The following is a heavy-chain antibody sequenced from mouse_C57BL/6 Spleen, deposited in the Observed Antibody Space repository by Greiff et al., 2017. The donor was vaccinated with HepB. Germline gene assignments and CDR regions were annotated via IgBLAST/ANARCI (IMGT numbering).Heavy chain of an antibody. J-gene: IGHJ1*03. D-gene: IGHD1-1*01. V-gene: IGHV3-1*01. CDR2: ISYSGST. CDR3: AREGGYGSSYSYWYFDV. CDR1: GYSITSGYD. Sequence: EVQLKESGPGMVKPSQSLSLTCTVTGYSITSGYDWHWIRHFPGNKLEWMGYISYSGSTNYNPSLKSRISITHDTSKNHFFLKLNSVTTEDTATYYCAREGGYGSSYSYWYFDVWGTGTTVTVSS.